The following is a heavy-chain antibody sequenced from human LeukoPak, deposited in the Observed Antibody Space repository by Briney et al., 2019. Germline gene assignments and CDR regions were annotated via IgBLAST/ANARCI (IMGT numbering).Heavy chain of an antibody. Sequence: SETLSLTCTVSGGSISSYYWSWIRQPPGKGLEWIGEINHSGSTNYNPSLKSRVTISVDTSKNQFSLKLSSVTAADTAVYYCARGSLWFGEDYWGQGTLVTVSS. CDR2: INHSGST. CDR3: ARGSLWFGEDY. V-gene: IGHV4-34*01. J-gene: IGHJ4*02. D-gene: IGHD3-10*01. CDR1: GGSISSYY.